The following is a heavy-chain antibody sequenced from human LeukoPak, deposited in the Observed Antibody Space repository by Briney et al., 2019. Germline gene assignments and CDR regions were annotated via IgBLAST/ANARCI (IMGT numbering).Heavy chain of an antibody. CDR1: GFTFSSNW. CDR3: ANIYCSGGTCTYFDD. V-gene: IGHV3-74*01. CDR2: INSDGSST. Sequence: GGSLRLSCAASGFTFSSNWMHWVRQGPGKGLVWVSRINSDGSSTSYADSVKGRFTISRDDSKNTLYLQMNSLRAEDTAVYYCANIYCSGGTCTYFDDWGQGTLVTVSS. J-gene: IGHJ4*02. D-gene: IGHD2-15*01.